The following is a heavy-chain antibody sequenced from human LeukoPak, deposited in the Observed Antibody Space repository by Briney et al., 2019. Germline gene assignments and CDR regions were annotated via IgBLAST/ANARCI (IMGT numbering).Heavy chain of an antibody. J-gene: IGHJ4*02. CDR1: GFXFSSYS. CDR2: ISSSSSYI. Sequence: PGGSLRLSCAASGFXFSSYSINWVRQAPGKGLEWVSSISSSSSYIYYADSVEGRFTISRDNAKNSLYLQMNSLRAEDTAVYYCARAQNYYDSSGYYSVFDYWGQGTLVTVSS. D-gene: IGHD3-22*01. V-gene: IGHV3-21*01. CDR3: ARAQNYYDSSGYYSVFDY.